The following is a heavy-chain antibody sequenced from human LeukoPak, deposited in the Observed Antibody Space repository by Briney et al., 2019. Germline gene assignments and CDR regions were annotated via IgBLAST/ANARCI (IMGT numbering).Heavy chain of an antibody. D-gene: IGHD3-3*01. J-gene: IGHJ3*02. CDR2: INPNSGGT. Sequence: ASVKVSCKASGYTFTGYYMHWVRQAPGQGLEWMGRINPNSGGTNYAQKFQGRVTMTRDTSISTAYMELSRLRSDDTAVYYCARDRYCDFWSGSHPDAFDIWGQGTMVTVSS. V-gene: IGHV1-2*06. CDR1: GYTFTGYY. CDR3: ARDRYCDFWSGSHPDAFDI.